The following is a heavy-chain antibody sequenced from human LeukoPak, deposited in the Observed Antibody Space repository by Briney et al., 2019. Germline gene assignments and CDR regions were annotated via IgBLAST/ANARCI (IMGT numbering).Heavy chain of an antibody. CDR1: GDSITTNSYW. V-gene: IGHV4-39*02. D-gene: IGHD3-16*01. CDR2: IYSSGNS. Sequence: PSETLSLTCRISGDSITTNSYWWGWIRQSPGKCLEWIGSIYSSGNSYYNPSLKSRATKSPDTSKNRYSLSLTSVTAADTAVYYCARRGIWDLQIGNWFDPWGPGILVTVSS. CDR3: ARRGIWDLQIGNWFDP. J-gene: IGHJ5*02.